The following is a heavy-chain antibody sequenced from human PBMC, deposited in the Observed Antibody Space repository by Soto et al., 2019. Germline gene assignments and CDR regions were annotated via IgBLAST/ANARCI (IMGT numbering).Heavy chain of an antibody. Sequence: ELQLVESGGGLVQPGGSLRLSCVASGFSFSTYWMHWVRQAPGKGLVWVSRINTAGTTTPYADSVTGRFTISRDNAKNTLCLQVNGLGAEDPAVYYCARGGGDYGDYLDYWGQGALVTVSS. CDR3: ARGGGDYGDYLDY. CDR1: GFSFSTYW. J-gene: IGHJ4*02. V-gene: IGHV3-74*01. CDR2: INTAGTTT. D-gene: IGHD4-17*01.